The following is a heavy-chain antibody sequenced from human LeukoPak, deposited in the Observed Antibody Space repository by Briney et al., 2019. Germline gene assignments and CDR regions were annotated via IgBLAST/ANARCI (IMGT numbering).Heavy chain of an antibody. Sequence: PGGSLRLSCAASGFTFSSYGMHWVRQAPGKGLEWVAVIWYDGSNKYYADSVKGRFTISRDNSKNTLYLQMNTLRAEDTAVYYCARVGYYSGGSCYGGDYWGQGTLVTVSS. CDR3: ARVGYYSGGSCYGGDY. V-gene: IGHV3-33*01. CDR1: GFTFSSYG. D-gene: IGHD2-15*01. CDR2: IWYDGSNK. J-gene: IGHJ4*02.